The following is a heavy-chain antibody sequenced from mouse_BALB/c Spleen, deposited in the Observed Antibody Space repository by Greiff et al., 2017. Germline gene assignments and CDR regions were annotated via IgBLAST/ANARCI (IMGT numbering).Heavy chain of an antibody. CDR1: GFTFSDYG. J-gene: IGHJ4*01. Sequence: VQLKESGGGLVQPGGSRKLSCAASGFTFSDYGMAWVRQAPGKGPEWVAFISNLAYSIYYADTVTGRFTISRENAKNTLYLEMSSLRSEDTAMYYCARDLYYAMDYWGQGTSVTVSS. CDR3: ARDLYYAMDY. CDR2: ISNLAYSI. V-gene: IGHV5-15*02.